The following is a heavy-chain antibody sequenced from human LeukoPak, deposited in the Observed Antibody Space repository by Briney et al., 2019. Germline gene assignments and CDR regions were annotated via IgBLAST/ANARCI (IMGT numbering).Heavy chain of an antibody. Sequence: SVKVSCKASGGTFSSYAISWVRQAPGQGLEWMGGIIPIFGTANYAQKFQGRVTITADKSTSTAYMELSSLRSEDTAVYYCASAASRYYDSSGYSRYFQHWGQGTLVTVSS. D-gene: IGHD3-22*01. CDR2: IIPIFGTA. V-gene: IGHV1-69*06. CDR3: ASAASRYYDSSGYSRYFQH. J-gene: IGHJ1*01. CDR1: GGTFSSYA.